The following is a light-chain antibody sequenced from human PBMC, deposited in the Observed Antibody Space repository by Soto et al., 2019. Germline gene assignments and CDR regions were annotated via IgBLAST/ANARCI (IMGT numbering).Light chain of an antibody. V-gene: IGKV3-15*01. CDR3: QQYNDWPPIT. Sequence: EKVRAQGPGILAVSPGGTATPPLRARESVTRNLAWYQHIPGQAPRLLVFHASVRATGIPARFSGSGSGTEFSLTISNLQSEDFAVYFCQQYNDWPPITFGQGTRLEIK. CDR2: HAS. CDR1: ESVTRN. J-gene: IGKJ5*01.